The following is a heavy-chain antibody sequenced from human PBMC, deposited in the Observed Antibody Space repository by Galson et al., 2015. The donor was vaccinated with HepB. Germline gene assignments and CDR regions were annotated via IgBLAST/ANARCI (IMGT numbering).Heavy chain of an antibody. CDR2: ISYDGSHK. D-gene: IGHD2-15*01. V-gene: IGHV3-30-3*01. J-gene: IGHJ4*02. Sequence: SLRLSCAASGFTFSSYAMHWVRQAPGKGLEWVAVISYDGSHKYYADSVKGRFTISRDNSKSTLYLQMNSLRAEDTAVYYCARAGAVGYCSGGSCYSIDYWGQGTLVTVSS. CDR1: GFTFSSYA. CDR3: ARAGAVGYCSGGSCYSIDY.